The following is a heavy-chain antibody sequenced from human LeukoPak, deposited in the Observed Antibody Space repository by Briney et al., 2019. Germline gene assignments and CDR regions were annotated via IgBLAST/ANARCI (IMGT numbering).Heavy chain of an antibody. J-gene: IGHJ5*02. CDR3: ARYKFHNYFDP. V-gene: IGHV4-61*01. CDR1: GDSVSSSPYY. D-gene: IGHD5-24*01. Sequence: SETLSLTCSVSGDSVSSSPYYWGWIRQPPGKGLEWIGNTFSTSTLYNASLRSRVTILVDTSKNQFSLKLTSATAADTAIYYCARYKFHNYFDPWGQGTLVVVSS. CDR2: TFSTST.